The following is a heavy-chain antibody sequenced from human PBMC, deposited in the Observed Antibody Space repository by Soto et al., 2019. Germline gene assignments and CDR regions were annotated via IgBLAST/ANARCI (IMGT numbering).Heavy chain of an antibody. V-gene: IGHV3-23*01. D-gene: IGHD1-7*01. CDR2: ISDSGGST. Sequence: PGGSLRLSCAASVLTFTYAMSWVRQAPGKGLEWVSAISDSGGSTYYADSVKGRFTISRDDSKNTLYLQMNSLRAEDTAVYYCAKDRAGTTAFDYWGQGTLVTVSS. CDR1: VLTFTYA. J-gene: IGHJ4*02. CDR3: AKDRAGTTAFDY.